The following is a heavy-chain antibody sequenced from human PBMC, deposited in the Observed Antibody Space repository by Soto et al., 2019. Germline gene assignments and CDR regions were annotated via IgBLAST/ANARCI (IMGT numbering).Heavy chain of an antibody. J-gene: IGHJ4*02. Sequence: GGSLRLSCAASGFTFDDYAMHWVRQAPGKGLEWVSGISWNSGSIGYADSVKGRFTISRDNAKNSLYLQMNSLRAEDTALYYCAKDTGSRYSSSSPIDYWGQGTLVTVSS. CDR1: GFTFDDYA. CDR2: ISWNSGSI. CDR3: AKDTGSRYSSSSPIDY. V-gene: IGHV3-9*01. D-gene: IGHD6-13*01.